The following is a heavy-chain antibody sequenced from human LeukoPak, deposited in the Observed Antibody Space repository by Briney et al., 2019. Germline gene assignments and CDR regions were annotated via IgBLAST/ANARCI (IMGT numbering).Heavy chain of an antibody. J-gene: IGHJ2*01. CDR1: GFSFSTYG. D-gene: IGHD3-10*01. V-gene: IGHV3-33*01. CDR2: IWFDGSNK. Sequence: AGGSLRLSCEASGFSFSTYGMHWVRQAPGEGLEWVALIWFDGSNKHYADSVKGRFTISRDNSKNTMYLQMDSLRAEDTAVYYCARAVSYSVSSYRLLDLWGRGTLVTVSS. CDR3: ARAVSYSVSSYRLLDL.